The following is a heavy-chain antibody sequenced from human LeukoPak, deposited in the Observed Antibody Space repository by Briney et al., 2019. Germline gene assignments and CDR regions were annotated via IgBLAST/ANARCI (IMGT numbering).Heavy chain of an antibody. CDR3: TTVSGLYGDYSIEQDY. CDR1: GFTFSNAW. V-gene: IGHV3-15*01. D-gene: IGHD4-17*01. J-gene: IGHJ4*02. Sequence: GGSLRLSCAASGFTFSNAWMSWVRQAPGKGLEWVGRIKSKTDGGTTDYAAPVKGRFTISRDDSKNTLYLQMNSLKTEDTAVYYRTTVSGLYGDYSIEQDYWGQGTLVTVSS. CDR2: IKSKTDGGTT.